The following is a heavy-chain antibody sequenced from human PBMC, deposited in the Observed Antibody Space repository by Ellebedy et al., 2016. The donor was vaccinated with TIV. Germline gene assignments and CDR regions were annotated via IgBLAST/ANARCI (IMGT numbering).Heavy chain of an antibody. CDR3: ARGTFGWDHRNGDY. J-gene: IGHJ4*02. CDR2: ISSSGSTI. CDR1: GFTFSSYS. Sequence: GGSLRLXCAASGFTFSSYSMNWVRQAPGKGLEWVSYISSSGSTIYYADSVKGRFTISRDNAKNSLYLQMNSLRAEDTAVYYCARGTFGWDHRNGDYWGQGTLVTVSS. D-gene: IGHD1-1*01. V-gene: IGHV3-48*04.